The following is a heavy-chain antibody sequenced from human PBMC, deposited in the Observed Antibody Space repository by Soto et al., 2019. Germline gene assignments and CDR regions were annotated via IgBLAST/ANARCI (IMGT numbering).Heavy chain of an antibody. CDR2: IYYGGSS. J-gene: IGHJ4*02. Sequence: QLQLQESGPGLVKPSETLSLTCTVSGVSISSSSYYWGWFRQPPGKVLEWIGTIYYGGSSYSNPSLKSRVTISLDTSKNQFSLTLTSGTAADTAVYYCARHGSYWGQGTLVTVSS. CDR1: GVSISSSSYY. V-gene: IGHV4-39*01. CDR3: ARHGSY.